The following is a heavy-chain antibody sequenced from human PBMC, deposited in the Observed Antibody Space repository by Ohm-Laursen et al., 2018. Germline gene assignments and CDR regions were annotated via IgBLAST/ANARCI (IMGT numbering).Heavy chain of an antibody. CDR2: TYQRSKRYN. V-gene: IGHV6-1*01. CDR3: ATQSFLGTFCTSTNCYGGFDS. D-gene: IGHD2-2*01. CDR1: GDSVSSNSAA. J-gene: IGHJ4*02. Sequence: SETLSLTCAISGDSVSSNSAALSWIRQSPSRGLEWLGRTYQRSKRYNDYADSVKSRITINPDTSKNQLSLQLNSVTPDDTAVYYCATQSFLGTFCTSTNCYGGFDSWGQGALVIVSS.